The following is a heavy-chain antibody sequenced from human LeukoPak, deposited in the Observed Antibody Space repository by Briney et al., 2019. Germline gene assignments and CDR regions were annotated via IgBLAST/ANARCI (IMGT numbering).Heavy chain of an antibody. J-gene: IGHJ4*02. V-gene: IGHV4-34*01. Sequence: PSETLSLTCAVYGGSFSGYYWSWIRQPPGKGLEWIGEINHSGSTNYNPSLKSRVTISVDTSKNQFSLKLSSVTAADTAVYYCAREDRGYDFWSGYPAGIHYWGQGTLVTVSS. CDR1: GGSFSGYY. CDR2: INHSGST. CDR3: AREDRGYDFWSGYPAGIHY. D-gene: IGHD3-3*01.